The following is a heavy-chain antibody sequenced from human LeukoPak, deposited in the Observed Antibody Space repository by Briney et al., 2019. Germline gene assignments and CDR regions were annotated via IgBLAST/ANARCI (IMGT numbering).Heavy chain of an antibody. CDR3: ARDPARTRYRAAPFWFDP. Sequence: QPGGSLRLSCAASGFTFSSYAMHWVRQAPGKGLEWVAVIWYDGSNKYYADSVKGRFTISRDNSKNTLYLQMNSLRAEDTAVYYCARDPARTRYRAAPFWFDPWGQGTLVTVSS. V-gene: IGHV3-33*08. D-gene: IGHD6-6*01. J-gene: IGHJ5*02. CDR1: GFTFSSYA. CDR2: IWYDGSNK.